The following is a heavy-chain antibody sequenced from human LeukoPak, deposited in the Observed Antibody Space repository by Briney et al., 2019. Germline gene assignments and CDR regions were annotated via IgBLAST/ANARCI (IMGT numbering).Heavy chain of an antibody. J-gene: IGHJ4*02. Sequence: PSETLSLTCTVSGYSISSGYYWGWIRQPPGKGLEWIGSIYHSGSTYYNPSLKSRVTISVDTSKNQFSLKLSSVTAADTAVYYCARGEAVAANSYFDYWGQGNLVSVSS. CDR1: GYSISSGYY. D-gene: IGHD6-19*01. CDR3: ARGEAVAANSYFDY. CDR2: IYHSGST. V-gene: IGHV4-38-2*02.